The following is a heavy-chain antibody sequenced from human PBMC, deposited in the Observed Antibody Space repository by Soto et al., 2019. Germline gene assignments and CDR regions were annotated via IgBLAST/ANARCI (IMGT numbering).Heavy chain of an antibody. D-gene: IGHD3-10*01. Sequence: SETLSLTCTVSGGSISRSSYYWGWIRQPPGKGLEWIGSIYYSGSTYYNPSLKSRVTISVDTSKNQFSLKLSSVTAADTAVYYCAGPRGDGYNYYYYYGMDVWGQGTTVTVSS. CDR3: AGPRGDGYNYYYYYGMDV. CDR2: IYYSGST. CDR1: GGSISRSSYY. V-gene: IGHV4-39*01. J-gene: IGHJ6*02.